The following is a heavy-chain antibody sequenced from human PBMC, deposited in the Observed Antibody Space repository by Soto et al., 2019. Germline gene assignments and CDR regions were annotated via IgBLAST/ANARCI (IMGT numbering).Heavy chain of an antibody. D-gene: IGHD1-26*01. CDR3: ARGKVGPLDY. J-gene: IGHJ4*02. V-gene: IGHV4-34*01. CDR2: INHSGST. Sequence: QVQLQQWGAGLLKPSETLSLTCAVYGGSFSGYYWSWIRQPPGKGLEWIGEINHSGSTNYNPSLKSRVTISVDTSKNQCSLKLSSVTAADTAVYYCARGKVGPLDYWGQGTLVTVSS. CDR1: GGSFSGYY.